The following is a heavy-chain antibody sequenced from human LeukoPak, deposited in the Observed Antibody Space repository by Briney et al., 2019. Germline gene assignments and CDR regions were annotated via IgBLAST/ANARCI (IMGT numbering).Heavy chain of an antibody. CDR1: GGSVSSVSYY. V-gene: IGHV4-61*01. CDR3: ARTDRDYGSGSFHYFDY. Sequence: SETLSLTCTVSGGSVSSVSYYWSWIRQPTGKGLEWIAYIYYSGTTNYNPSLKSRVTISADTSKNQFSLKLKSVTAADTAVYYCARTDRDYGSGSFHYFDYWGQGTLVTVSS. D-gene: IGHD3-10*01. CDR2: IYYSGTT. J-gene: IGHJ4*02.